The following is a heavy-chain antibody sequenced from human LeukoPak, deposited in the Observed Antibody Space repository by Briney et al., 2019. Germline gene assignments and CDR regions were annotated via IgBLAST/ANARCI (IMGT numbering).Heavy chain of an antibody. J-gene: IGHJ6*02. CDR2: ISSSSSTI. D-gene: IGHD3-10*01. V-gene: IGHV3-48*04. CDR3: ARDWAMVRGVIDV. Sequence: GGSLRLSCAASGFTFSSYSMNWVRQAPGKGLEWVSYISSSSSTIYYADSVKGRFTISRDNAKNSLYLQMNSLRAEDTAVYYCARDWAMVRGVIDVWGQGTTVTVS. CDR1: GFTFSSYS.